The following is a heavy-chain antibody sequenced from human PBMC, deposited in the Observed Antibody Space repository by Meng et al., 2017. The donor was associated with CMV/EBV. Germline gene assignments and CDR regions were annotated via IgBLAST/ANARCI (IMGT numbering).Heavy chain of an antibody. CDR1: GYTFTSYN. Sequence: VSVKVSCKASGYTFTSYNINWVRQATGQGLEWMGWMNPNSGHTGYAQKFQGRVTMTRDTSISTAYMELSSLRSEDTAVYYCARAIAVAGTPTFDYWGQGSLVTVS. D-gene: IGHD6-19*01. CDR2: MNPNSGHT. J-gene: IGHJ4*02. CDR3: ARAIAVAGTPTFDY. V-gene: IGHV1-8*01.